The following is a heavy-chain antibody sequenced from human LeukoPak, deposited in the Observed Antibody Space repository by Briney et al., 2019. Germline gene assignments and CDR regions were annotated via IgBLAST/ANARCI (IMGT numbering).Heavy chain of an antibody. Sequence: GGSLRLSCVVSRFSFSASWMSWVRQAPGKGLEWVANIKEDGSEKYYVDSVKGRFTISRDNAKNSLYLQMNSLRAEDTAVYYCARGSGWLADSWGQGTLVTVSS. CDR3: ARGSGWLADS. D-gene: IGHD6-19*01. CDR2: IKEDGSEK. J-gene: IGHJ4*02. V-gene: IGHV3-7*01. CDR1: RFSFSASW.